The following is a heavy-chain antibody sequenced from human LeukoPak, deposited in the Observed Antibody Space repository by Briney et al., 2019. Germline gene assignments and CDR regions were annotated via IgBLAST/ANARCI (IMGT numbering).Heavy chain of an antibody. CDR2: INPSGGGT. J-gene: IGHJ4*02. Sequence: ASVKVSCKASGYTFTNYYMHWVRQAPGQGLEWMGIINPSGGGTSYAQKFQGRLTMTRDTSTTTVYMELSSLRSEDTAVYYCASGYYGSGSSSIFDYWGQGTLVTVSS. CDR1: GYTFTNYY. CDR3: ASGYYGSGSSSIFDY. V-gene: IGHV1-46*01. D-gene: IGHD3-10*01.